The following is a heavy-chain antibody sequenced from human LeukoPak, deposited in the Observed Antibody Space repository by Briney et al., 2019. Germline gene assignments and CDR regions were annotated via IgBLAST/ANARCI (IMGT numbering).Heavy chain of an antibody. J-gene: IGHJ6*03. CDR3: ARGGYGDYYYYYMDV. CDR2: IYYSGST. D-gene: IGHD4-17*01. V-gene: IGHV4-59*11. CDR1: GGSISSHY. Sequence: KPSETLSLTCTVSGGSISSHYWSWIRQPPGKGLEGIGYIYYSGSTNYNPSLKSRVTISVDTSKNQFSLKLSSVTAADTAVYYCARGGYGDYYYYYMDVWGKGNTVTVSS.